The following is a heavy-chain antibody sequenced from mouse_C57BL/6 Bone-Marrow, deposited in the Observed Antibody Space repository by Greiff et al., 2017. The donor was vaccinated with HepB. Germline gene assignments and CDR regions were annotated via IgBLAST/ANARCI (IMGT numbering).Heavy chain of an antibody. CDR3: ARLPMDY. V-gene: IGHV5-6*01. CDR1: GFTFSSYG. J-gene: IGHJ4*01. Sequence: EVKLMESGGDLVKPGGSLKLSCAASGFTFSSYGMSWVRQTPDKRLEWVATISSGGSYTYYPDSVKGRFTISRDNAKNTLYLQMSSLKSEDTAMYYCARLPMDYWGQGTSVTVSS. CDR2: ISSGGSYT.